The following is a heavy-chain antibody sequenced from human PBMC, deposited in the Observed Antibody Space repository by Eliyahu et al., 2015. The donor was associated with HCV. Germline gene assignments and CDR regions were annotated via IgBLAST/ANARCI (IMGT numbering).Heavy chain of an antibody. CDR2: ISGSWGST. CDR1: GFXFSNYA. D-gene: IGHD2-2*01. J-gene: IGHJ4*02. CDR3: AKEACSSTSCSHFDY. V-gene: IGHV3-23*01. Sequence: EVQLLESGGGLVQPGGSLRLXCAASGFXFSNYAMSWVRQAPGKGLEWVSVISGSWGSTYYADSVKGRFTISRDNVKNTLYLQMNSLRVEDTAIYYCAKEACSSTSCSHFDYWGQGTLVTVSS.